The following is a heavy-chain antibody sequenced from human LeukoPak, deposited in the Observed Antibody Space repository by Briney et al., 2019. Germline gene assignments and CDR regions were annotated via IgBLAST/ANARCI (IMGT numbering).Heavy chain of an antibody. CDR2: IYYSGST. Sequence: PSETLSLTCTVSGGSISSSSYYWGWIRQPPGKGLEWIGSIYYSGSTYYNPSLKSRVTMSVDTSKNQFSLKLSSVTAADTAVYYCARAPPGTMIVVVRDWYFDLWGRGTLVTVSS. CDR1: GGSISSSSYY. D-gene: IGHD3-22*01. J-gene: IGHJ2*01. CDR3: ARAPPGTMIVVVRDWYFDL. V-gene: IGHV4-39*07.